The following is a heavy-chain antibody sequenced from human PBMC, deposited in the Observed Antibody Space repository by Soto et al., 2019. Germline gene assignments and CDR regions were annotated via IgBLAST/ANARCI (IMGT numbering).Heavy chain of an antibody. CDR3: ARLIAARPPDYFDY. D-gene: IGHD6-6*01. V-gene: IGHV2-70*11. J-gene: IGHJ4*02. CDR1: GFSLSTSGMC. Sequence: SGTTLVKPTQTLTLTCTFSGFSLSTSGMCVSWIRQPPGKALEWLARIDWDDDKYYSTSLKTRLTISKDTSKNQVVLTMTNMDPVDTATYYCARLIAARPPDYFDYWGQGTLVTVSS. CDR2: IDWDDDK.